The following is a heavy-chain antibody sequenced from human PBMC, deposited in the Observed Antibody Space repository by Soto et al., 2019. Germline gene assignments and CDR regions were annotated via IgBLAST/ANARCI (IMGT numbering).Heavy chain of an antibody. CDR2: FRAGGDDGTT. CDR1: GFTFSSYS. V-gene: IGHV3-23*01. J-gene: IGHJ4*02. D-gene: IGHD3-10*01. Sequence: GGSLRLSCAASGFTFSSYSMSWVRQAPGKGLEWVSGFRAGGDDGTTYYADSVRGRFTISRDNSKNTLFLQMNSLRVEDTAIYYCAKKVNSGPGSQYFDYWGQGTLVTVSS. CDR3: AKKVNSGPGSQYFDY.